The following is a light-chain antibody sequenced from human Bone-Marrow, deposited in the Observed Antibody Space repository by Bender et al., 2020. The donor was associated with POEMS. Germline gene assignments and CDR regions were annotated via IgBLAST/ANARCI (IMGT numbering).Light chain of an antibody. CDR3: AVWDDSLNGWV. CDR1: SSDVGSYNL. J-gene: IGLJ3*02. V-gene: IGLV2-14*02. Sequence: QSVLTQAASVSGSPGQSITISCTGTSSDVGSYNLVSWYQQHPGKAPKLMIYEVNKWPSGVSIRFSGSRSGTSASLAISGLQSEDEADYYCAVWDDSLNGWVFGGGTKLTVL. CDR2: EVN.